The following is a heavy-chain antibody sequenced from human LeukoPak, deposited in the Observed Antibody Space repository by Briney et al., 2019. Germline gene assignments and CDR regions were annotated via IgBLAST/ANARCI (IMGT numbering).Heavy chain of an antibody. CDR3: ARTPLITIFPSYYYYYGMDV. CDR2: ISYDGSNK. CDR1: GFTFSSYA. Sequence: GRSLRLSCAASGFTFSSYAMHWVRQAPGKGLEWVAVISYDGSNKYYADSVKGRFTISRDNSKNTLYLQMNSLRAEDTAVYYCARTPLITIFPSYYYYYGMDVWGQGTTVTVSS. J-gene: IGHJ6*02. D-gene: IGHD3-3*01. V-gene: IGHV3-30-3*01.